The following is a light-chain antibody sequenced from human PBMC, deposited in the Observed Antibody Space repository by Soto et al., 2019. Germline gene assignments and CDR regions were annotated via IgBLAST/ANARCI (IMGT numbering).Light chain of an antibody. J-gene: IGKJ4*01. CDR3: QQRGNWPS. CDR2: DAS. V-gene: IGKV3-11*01. CDR1: QSVSRY. Sequence: EIALTQSPATLSLSPGERATLSCRASQSVSRYLAWYQQKPGQAPRLLIYDASNRSTGIPARFSGSGSGTDFTLTISSLEPEDFALYYCQQRGNWPSFGGGTKVEI.